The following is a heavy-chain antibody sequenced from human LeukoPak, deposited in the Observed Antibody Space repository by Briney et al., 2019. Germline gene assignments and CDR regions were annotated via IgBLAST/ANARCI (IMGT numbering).Heavy chain of an antibody. CDR3: ARVFWSDYVDDVYFDY. Sequence: PGGSLRLSCAVSGFTFSSYEMNGVRQAPGKGLEWVSYISSSGSTIYYADSVKGRFTISRDNAKNSLYLQTNSLRAEDTAVYYCARVFWSDYVDDVYFDYWGQGTLVTVSS. CDR1: GFTFSSYE. D-gene: IGHD4-17*01. CDR2: ISSSGSTI. V-gene: IGHV3-48*03. J-gene: IGHJ4*02.